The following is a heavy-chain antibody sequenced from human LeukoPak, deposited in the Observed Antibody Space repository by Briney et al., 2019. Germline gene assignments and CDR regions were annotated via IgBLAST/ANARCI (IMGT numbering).Heavy chain of an antibody. CDR1: GFTFTFYG. D-gene: IGHD4-17*01. V-gene: IGHV3-30*18. Sequence: PGRSLRLSCADSGFTFTFYGMHWARQAPGKGLEWLAVISDDGTKKSYADSVKGRFTISRDNSKNTLYLQMNSLRPEDTAVYYCAKDEGGDYVGLDYWGQGTLVTVSS. CDR3: AKDEGGDYVGLDY. CDR2: ISDDGTKK. J-gene: IGHJ4*02.